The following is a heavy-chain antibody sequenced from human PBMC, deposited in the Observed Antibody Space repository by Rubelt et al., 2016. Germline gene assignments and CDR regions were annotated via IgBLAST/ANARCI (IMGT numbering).Heavy chain of an antibody. CDR1: GYSFTTYS. CDR3: ATGYSSGWYVAY. V-gene: IGHV1-3*01. Sequence: QVQLVQSGAEVKEPGASVKVSCKAAGYSFTTYSIHWVRQAPGQRLEWMGWINAGHGNTKYSQKFQGRVTITRDTSASTAYMELSSLRSEDTAIYYCATGYSSGWYVAYWGQGTLVTVSS. J-gene: IGHJ4*02. CDR2: INAGHGNT. D-gene: IGHD6-19*01.